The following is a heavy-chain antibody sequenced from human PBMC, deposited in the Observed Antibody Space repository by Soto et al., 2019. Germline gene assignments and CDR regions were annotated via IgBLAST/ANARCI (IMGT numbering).Heavy chain of an antibody. CDR1: GFTFSDYY. V-gene: IGHV3-11*01. CDR2: ISSSGSTI. CDR3: AGGLPLKHVLRFLEWLLYFDY. J-gene: IGHJ4*02. Sequence: GGSLRLSCAASGFTFSDYYMSWIRQAPGKGLEWVSYISSSGSTIYYADFVKGRFTISRDNAKNSLYLQMNSLKAEDTAVYDCAGGLPLKHVLRFLEWLLYFDYWGQGTLVTVSS. D-gene: IGHD3-3*01.